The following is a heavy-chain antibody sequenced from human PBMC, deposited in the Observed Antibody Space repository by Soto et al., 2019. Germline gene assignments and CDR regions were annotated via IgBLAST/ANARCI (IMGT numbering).Heavy chain of an antibody. V-gene: IGHV3-30-3*01. CDR3: VREWDS. Sequence: QVQLVESGGGVVQPGRSLRLSCAASGFSFSTYVMHWVRQPPGKGLEWVALILYDGTNKYYADSVRGRFTISRDNSKNMLSLQMNSLRTEDTAVYDCVREWDSWGQGTLVTVSS. J-gene: IGHJ4*02. CDR2: ILYDGTNK. CDR1: GFSFSTYV.